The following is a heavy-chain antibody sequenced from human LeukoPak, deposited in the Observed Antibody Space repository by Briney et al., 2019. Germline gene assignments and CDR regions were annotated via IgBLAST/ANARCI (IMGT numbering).Heavy chain of an antibody. Sequence: SETLSLTCAVYGGSFSGYYWSWLRQPPGKGLEWIGEINHSGSTNYNPSLKSRVTISVDTSKNQFSLKLSSVTAADTAVYYCASPTVDTAMVHPPAYDYWGQGTLVTVSS. J-gene: IGHJ4*02. CDR1: GGSFSGYY. CDR2: INHSGST. V-gene: IGHV4-34*01. D-gene: IGHD5-18*01. CDR3: ASPTVDTAMVHPPAYDY.